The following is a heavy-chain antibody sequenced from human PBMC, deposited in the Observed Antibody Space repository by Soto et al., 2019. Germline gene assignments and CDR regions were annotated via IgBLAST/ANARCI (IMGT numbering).Heavy chain of an antibody. D-gene: IGHD4-4*01. CDR1: GYTFTSYD. CDR2: LNANSGNT. Sequence: QVQLVQSGAEVKKPGASVKVSCKASGYTFTSYDINWVRHATGQGLEWRGWLNANSGNTGDAQKFQGRVTMTRNTSIRTGYMELCSLRSGHRTVHYCARTRYGNNLDYWAQGTLVTASS. CDR3: ARTRYGNNLDY. J-gene: IGHJ4*02. V-gene: IGHV1-8*01.